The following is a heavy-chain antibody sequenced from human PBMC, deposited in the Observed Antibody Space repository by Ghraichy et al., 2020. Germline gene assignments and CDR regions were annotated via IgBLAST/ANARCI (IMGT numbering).Heavy chain of an antibody. CDR1: GFTFSSYA. Sequence: GGSLRLSCAASGFTFSSYAMSWVRQAPGKGLEWVSGISGSGGSTYYADSVKGRFTISRDNSKNTLYLQMNSLRAEDTAVYYCATHNQYYYDSGNFDYWGQGTLVTVSS. CDR3: ATHNQYYYDSGNFDY. V-gene: IGHV3-23*01. CDR2: ISGSGGST. D-gene: IGHD3-22*01. J-gene: IGHJ4*02.